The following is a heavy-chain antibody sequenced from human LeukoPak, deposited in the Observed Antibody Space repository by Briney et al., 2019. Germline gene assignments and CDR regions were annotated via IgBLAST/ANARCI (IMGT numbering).Heavy chain of an antibody. D-gene: IGHD3-9*01. CDR3: AKVGDILTGSFFDY. V-gene: IGHV3-9*01. CDR1: GFTFDDYA. CDR2: ISWNSGSV. Sequence: GGSLGLPCAASGFTFDDYAMHWVRQAPGKGLEWVSGISWNSGSVGYADSVKGRFTISRDNAKNSLYLQMNSLRAEDTALYYCAKVGDILTGSFFDYWGQGTLVTVSS. J-gene: IGHJ4*02.